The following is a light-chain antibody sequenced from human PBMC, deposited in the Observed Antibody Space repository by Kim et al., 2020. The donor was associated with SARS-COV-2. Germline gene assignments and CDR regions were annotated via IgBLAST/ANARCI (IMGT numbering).Light chain of an antibody. Sequence: DIQMTQSPSTLSASVGDRVTITCRASQSIGTSLAWYQQKPGTGPKILIYTASILQSGVPSRFSGSGSGTDFSLTIRSLQPDDFATYYCQQYSSYRMSFGQGTRLEIK. V-gene: IGKV1-5*03. CDR3: QQYSSYRMS. CDR1: QSIGTS. CDR2: TAS. J-gene: IGKJ5*01.